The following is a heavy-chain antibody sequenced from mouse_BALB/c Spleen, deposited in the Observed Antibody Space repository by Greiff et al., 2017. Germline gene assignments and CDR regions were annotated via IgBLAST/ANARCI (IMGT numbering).Heavy chain of an antibody. CDR1: GFTFSSYY. CDR3: ARHSSSGYVLAY. CDR2: INSNGGST. J-gene: IGHJ3*01. D-gene: IGHD3-1*01. V-gene: IGHV5-6-2*01. Sequence: DVKLVESGGGLVKLGGSLKLSCAASGFTFSSYYMSWVRQTPEKRLELVAAINSNGGSTYYPDTVKGRFTISRDNAKNTLYLQMSSLKSEDTALYYCARHSSSGYVLAYWGQGTLVTVSA.